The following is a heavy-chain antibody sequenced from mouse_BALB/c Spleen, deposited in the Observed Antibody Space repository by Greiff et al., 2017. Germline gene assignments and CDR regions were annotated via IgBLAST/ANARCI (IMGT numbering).Heavy chain of an antibody. CDR3: TRTYYDYGYYAMDY. D-gene: IGHD2-4*01. Sequence: EVQLQQSGTVLARPGASMKMSCKASGYSFTSYWMHWVKQRPGQGLEWIGAIYPGNSDTSYNQKFKGKAKLTAVTSASTAYMELSSLTNEDSAVYYCTRTYYDYGYYAMDYWGQGTSVTVSS. CDR2: IYPGNSDT. CDR1: GYSFTSYW. V-gene: IGHV1-5*01. J-gene: IGHJ4*01.